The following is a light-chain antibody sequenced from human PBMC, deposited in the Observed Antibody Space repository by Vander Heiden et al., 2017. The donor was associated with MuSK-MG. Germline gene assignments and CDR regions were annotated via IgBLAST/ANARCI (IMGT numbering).Light chain of an antibody. V-gene: IGKV3-20*01. CDR2: GAS. CDR3: QQYGSSPRT. Sequence: IVLTLSPGTLSLSPGERATLSCRASQSVSSSYLAWYQQKPGQAPRLLIYGASSRATGIPDRFSGSESGTDFTLTISRLEPEDFAVYYCQQYGSSPRTFGQGTKVEIK. CDR1: QSVSSSY. J-gene: IGKJ1*01.